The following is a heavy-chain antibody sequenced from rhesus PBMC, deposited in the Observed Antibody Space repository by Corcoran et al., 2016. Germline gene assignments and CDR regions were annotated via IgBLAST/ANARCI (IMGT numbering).Heavy chain of an antibody. V-gene: IGHV3-59*01. CDR1: GFTFSDYY. D-gene: IGHD6-31*01. J-gene: IGHJ4*01. Sequence: EVQLVESGGGLAKPGGSLRLSCAASGFTFSDYYIHWVRQASGKGLEWVSRISSGGGDTWYADSVKGRFTISRENAKNTLYLQMNSLRAEDTAVYYCAGWYSSGLGYWGQGVLVTVSS. CDR2: ISSGGGDT. CDR3: AGWYSSGLGY.